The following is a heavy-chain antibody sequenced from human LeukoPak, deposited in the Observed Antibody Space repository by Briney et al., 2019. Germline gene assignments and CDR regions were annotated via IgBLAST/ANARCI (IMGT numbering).Heavy chain of an antibody. D-gene: IGHD3-16*01. Sequence: GGSLRLSCAASGFSFSDYSMNWVRQAPGKGLEWVSSITISSSIIHYADSVKGRFTISRDNAKNSLFLQMNSLRAEDTAVYYCARDLSDDYSLDYWGQGTLVSVSS. CDR2: ITISSSII. J-gene: IGHJ4*02. V-gene: IGHV3-21*01. CDR1: GFSFSDYS. CDR3: ARDLSDDYSLDY.